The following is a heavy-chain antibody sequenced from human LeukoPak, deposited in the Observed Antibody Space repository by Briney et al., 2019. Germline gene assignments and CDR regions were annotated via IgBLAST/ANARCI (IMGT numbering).Heavy chain of an antibody. CDR2: ISAYNGNT. J-gene: IGHJ6*03. V-gene: IGHV1-18*01. Sequence: GASVKVSCKASGYTFTSYGISWVRQAPGQGLEWMGWISAYNGNTNYAQKLQGRVTMTTDTSTSTAYMELRSLRSDETAVYYCARAGPFWSGYWLSYYYYYMDVWGKGTTVTVSS. D-gene: IGHD3-3*01. CDR3: ARAGPFWSGYWLSYYYYYMDV. CDR1: GYTFTSYG.